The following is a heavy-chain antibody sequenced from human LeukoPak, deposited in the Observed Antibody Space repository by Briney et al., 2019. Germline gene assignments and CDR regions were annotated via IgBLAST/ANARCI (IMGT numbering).Heavy chain of an antibody. D-gene: IGHD1-26*01. CDR1: GYTFTGYY. CDR3: ARDGLGTVGATTYYYYMDV. V-gene: IGHV1-2*02. J-gene: IGHJ6*03. CDR2: INPNSGGT. Sequence: ASVKVSCKASGYTFTGYYMHWVRQAPGQGLEWMGWINPNSGGTNYAQKFQGRVTMTRDTSISTAYMELSRLRSDDTAVYYCARDGLGTVGATTYYYYMDVWGKGTTVTVSS.